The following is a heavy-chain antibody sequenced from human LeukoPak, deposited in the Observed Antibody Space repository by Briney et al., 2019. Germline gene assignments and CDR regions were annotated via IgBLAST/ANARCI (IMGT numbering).Heavy chain of an antibody. Sequence: SETLSLTCTVSGGSITSRSYYWGWIRQPPGRGLEWIGSIYHLGSVRYNPSLKNRVTISVDTSKNQFSLKLTSVTAADTAVYYCAKMGSANFDYWGQGTLVTVSS. CDR1: GGSITSRSYY. CDR2: IYHLGSV. D-gene: IGHD1-26*01. J-gene: IGHJ4*02. CDR3: AKMGSANFDY. V-gene: IGHV4-39*01.